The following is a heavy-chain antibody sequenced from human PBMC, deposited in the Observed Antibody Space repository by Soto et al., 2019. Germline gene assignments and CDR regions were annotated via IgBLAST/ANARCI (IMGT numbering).Heavy chain of an antibody. V-gene: IGHV1-69*13. J-gene: IGHJ2*01. Sequence: AAPVEVTCKDSGGTTSSYASIWVAQAPGQGLELMGGIIPIFGTANYAQKFQGRVTITADESTSTAYMELSSLRSEDTAVYYCARVPGIVVVPAAMPPGWYFDLWGRGTLVTVSS. CDR1: GGTTSSYA. CDR2: IIPIFGTA. CDR3: ARVPGIVVVPAAMPPGWYFDL. D-gene: IGHD2-2*01.